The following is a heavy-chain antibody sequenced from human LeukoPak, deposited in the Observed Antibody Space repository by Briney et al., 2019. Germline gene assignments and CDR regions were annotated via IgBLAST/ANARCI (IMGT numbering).Heavy chain of an antibody. CDR2: ISAYNGNT. V-gene: IGHV1-18*01. Sequence: ASVKVSCKASGYTFTSYGISWVRQAPGQGLEWMGWISAYNGNTNYAQKLQGRVTMTTDTSTSTAYMELRSLRSDDTAVYYCARSTAAAGTDSFDYWGQGTLVTVSS. J-gene: IGHJ4*02. CDR1: GYTFTSYG. D-gene: IGHD6-13*01. CDR3: ARSTAAAGTDSFDY.